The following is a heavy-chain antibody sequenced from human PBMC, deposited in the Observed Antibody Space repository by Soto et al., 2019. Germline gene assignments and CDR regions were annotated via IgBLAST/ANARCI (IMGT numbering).Heavy chain of an antibody. J-gene: IGHJ6*02. CDR3: ARLGSSWYFYYYYYGMDV. CDR2: MNPNSGNT. Sequence: ASVKVSCKASGYTFTSYDINWVRQATGQGLEWMGWMNPNSGNTGYAQKFQGRVTITRNTSISTAYMELSSLISEDTAVFYFARLGSSWYFYYYYYGMDVWGQGTTVTVSS. D-gene: IGHD6-13*01. V-gene: IGHV1-8*01. CDR1: GYTFTSYD.